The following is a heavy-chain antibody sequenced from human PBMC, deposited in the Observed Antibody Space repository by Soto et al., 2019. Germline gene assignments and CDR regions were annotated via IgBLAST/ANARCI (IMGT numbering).Heavy chain of an antibody. CDR1: GFTFSSYG. CDR2: ISYDGSNK. Sequence: GSLRLSCAASGFTFSSYGMHWVRQAPGKGLEWVAVISYDGSNKYYADSVKGRFTISRDNSKNTLYLQMNSLRAEDTAVYYCAKEGPSLSYYMDVWGKGTTVTVSS. J-gene: IGHJ6*03. V-gene: IGHV3-30*18. CDR3: AKEGPSLSYYMDV.